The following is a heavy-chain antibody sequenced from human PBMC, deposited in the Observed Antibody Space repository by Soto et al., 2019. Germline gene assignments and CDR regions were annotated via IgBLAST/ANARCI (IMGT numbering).Heavy chain of an antibody. CDR1: GFTFSNAW. CDR3: TTDRPLVGGYYGMDV. D-gene: IGHD6-6*01. V-gene: IGHV3-15*07. J-gene: IGHJ6*02. CDR2: IKSKTDGGTT. Sequence: GGSLRLSCAASGFTFSNAWMNWVRQAPGKGLEWVGRIKSKTDGGTTDYAAPVKGRFTISRDDSKNTLYLQMNSLKTEDTAVYYCTTDRPLVGGYYGMDVWGQGTTVTVSS.